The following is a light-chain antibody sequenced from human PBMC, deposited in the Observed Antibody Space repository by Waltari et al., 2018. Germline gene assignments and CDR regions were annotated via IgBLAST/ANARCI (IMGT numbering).Light chain of an antibody. V-gene: IGLV2-14*03. Sequence: QSALTQPASVSGSPGQSITISCTGIIRDVDNYNYVSWSQHHPGKAPQLIIFDVSKRPSGVSNRFSGSKSGNTASLTISGLQAEDEADYYCSSYTSRTYVVFGGGTKLTVL. CDR2: DVS. CDR1: IRDVDNYNY. J-gene: IGLJ2*01. CDR3: SSYTSRTYVV.